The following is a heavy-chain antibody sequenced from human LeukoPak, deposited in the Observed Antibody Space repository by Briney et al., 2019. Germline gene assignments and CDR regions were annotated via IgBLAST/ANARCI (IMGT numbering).Heavy chain of an antibody. D-gene: IGHD6-13*01. V-gene: IGHV3-7*05. Sequence: PGGSLRLSCTATGFTFSNYWMSWVRQTPEEWLEWVANIKQDGSETVYVDSVKGRFTISRDNAQSSLYLQMNSLRAEDTAVYYCARDPYSSSWSYGMDVWGQGTAVTVSS. CDR3: ARDPYSSSWSYGMDV. CDR2: IKQDGSET. CDR1: GFTFSNYW. J-gene: IGHJ6*02.